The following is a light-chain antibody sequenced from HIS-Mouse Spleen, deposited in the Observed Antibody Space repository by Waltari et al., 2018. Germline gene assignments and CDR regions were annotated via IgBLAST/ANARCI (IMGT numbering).Light chain of an antibody. CDR1: QSLLHSNGYNY. Sequence: DIVMTQSPDSLAVSLGERATINCKSSQSLLHSNGYNYLDWYLQKPGQSPQLLIYLGSNRASGVPDRFSGSGSGTDFTLKISRVEAEDVGVYYCMQALQTPRTFGQGTKVEIK. J-gene: IGKJ1*01. CDR2: LGS. CDR3: MQALQTPRT. V-gene: IGKV2-28*01.